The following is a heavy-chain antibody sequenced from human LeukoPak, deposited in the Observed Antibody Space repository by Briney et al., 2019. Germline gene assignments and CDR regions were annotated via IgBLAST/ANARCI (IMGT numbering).Heavy chain of an antibody. J-gene: IGHJ4*02. CDR3: ARDAMTSVTNSPYYFDY. Sequence: GASVKVSCTASGYTFNSYYMHWVRQAPGQGLEWMGIINPSGDFTSYAQKFQGRVTMTKDTSTSTVYMELSSLRSGDTAVFYCARDAMTSVTNSPYYFDYWGQGTLVTVSS. V-gene: IGHV1-46*02. CDR1: GYTFNSYY. D-gene: IGHD4-17*01. CDR2: INPSGDFT.